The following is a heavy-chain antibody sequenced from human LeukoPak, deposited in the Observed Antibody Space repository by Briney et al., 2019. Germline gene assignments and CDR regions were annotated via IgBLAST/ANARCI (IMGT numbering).Heavy chain of an antibody. J-gene: IGHJ4*02. D-gene: IGHD2-2*03. Sequence: GGSLRLSCATSGFTFNNYWVHWVRQAPGKGLLWVSDINTDGTTIHYADSVRGRFTISRDKAKSTVFLKMNSLRVEDTAFYYCARGPPGYRVGDYWGPGTLVTVSS. CDR1: GFTFNNYW. CDR3: ARGPPGYRVGDY. V-gene: IGHV3-74*01. CDR2: INTDGTTI.